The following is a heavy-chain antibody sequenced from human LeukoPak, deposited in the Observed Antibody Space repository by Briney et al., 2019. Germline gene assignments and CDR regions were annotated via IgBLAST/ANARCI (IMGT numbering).Heavy chain of an antibody. CDR1: GFTFTNYA. V-gene: IGHV3-23*01. J-gene: IGHJ4*02. D-gene: IGHD6-19*01. CDR2: SSSGGSP. Sequence: GGSLRLSCAASGFTFTNYAMNWGRQAPGKGLEWVSTSSSGGSPFYADSVKGRFTISRDNSRNTLYLQMNSLRVEDTAVYYCAKGGSGWYPGFDYWGQGILVTVSS. CDR3: AKGGSGWYPGFDY.